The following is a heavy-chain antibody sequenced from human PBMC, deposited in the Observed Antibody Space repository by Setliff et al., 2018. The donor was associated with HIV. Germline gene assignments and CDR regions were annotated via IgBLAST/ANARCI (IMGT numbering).Heavy chain of an antibody. V-gene: IGHV1-3*03. CDR1: GYTFTSYA. CDR2: INAGNGNT. Sequence: ASVKVSCKASGYTFTSYAMHWVRQAPGQRLEWMAWINAGNGNTKYSQEFQGRVTITRDASTSTAYMELSSLRSEDTAIYYCASAGLMIARPFYYYMDVWGTGTTVTVSS. CDR3: ASAGLMIARPFYYYMDV. D-gene: IGHD3-22*01. J-gene: IGHJ6*03.